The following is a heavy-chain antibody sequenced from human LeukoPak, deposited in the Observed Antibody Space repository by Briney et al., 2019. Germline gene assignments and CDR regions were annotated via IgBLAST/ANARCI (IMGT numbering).Heavy chain of an antibody. CDR3: TRGEAAAGTYSDN. Sequence: ASVTVACKASGYSFSRHGISWVRQAPGHGLEWMGYINVYNGDTYYAQKLRGRVAMTTDRSTSTAYMELRSLTSDDTAVYYCTRGEAAAGTYSDNWGQGTLVTVSS. CDR2: INVYNGDT. D-gene: IGHD6-13*01. J-gene: IGHJ4*02. CDR1: GYSFSRHG. V-gene: IGHV1-18*01.